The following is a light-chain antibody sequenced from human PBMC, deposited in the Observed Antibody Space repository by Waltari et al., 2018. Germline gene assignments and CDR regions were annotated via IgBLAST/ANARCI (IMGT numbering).Light chain of an antibody. V-gene: IGKV3-20*01. CDR2: GAS. J-gene: IGKJ3*01. CDR1: QTVAHTY. Sequence: EIVVTQSPGALSLFPGERATLSCRASQTVAHTYLAWFQQRPGQAPRLLIYGASNRAAGIPDRFSGSGSGTDFTLTISRLEPEDFAVYYCQQYADPPYTFSPGTKVDFK. CDR3: QQYADPPYT.